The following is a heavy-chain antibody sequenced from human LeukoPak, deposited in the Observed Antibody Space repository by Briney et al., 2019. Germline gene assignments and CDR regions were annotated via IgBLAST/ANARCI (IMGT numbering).Heavy chain of an antibody. CDR3: AKDQAIVMVILDY. J-gene: IGHJ4*02. CDR2: ISGSGGST. CDR1: GFTFSSYA. D-gene: IGHD3-22*01. Sequence: PGGSLRLSCAASGFTFSSYAMSWVRQAPGKGLEWVSAISGSGGSTYYADSVKGRFTISRDNSKNTLYLQMNSLRAKDTAVYYCAKDQAIVMVILDYWGQGTLVTVSS. V-gene: IGHV3-23*01.